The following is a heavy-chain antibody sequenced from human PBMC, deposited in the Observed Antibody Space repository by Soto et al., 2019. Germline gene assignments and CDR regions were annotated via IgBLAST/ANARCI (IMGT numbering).Heavy chain of an antibody. J-gene: IGHJ4*02. Sequence: PSETLSLTCTVSGGSFSGYYWSWLRQPPGKGLEWIGYINNIGNTNYNPSLRSRVTMSIDTSQEQFSLKFSSVTATDTAVYYCARHVNLPLAGTGVDSWGRGTLVTVS. CDR1: GGSFSGYY. CDR2: INNIGNT. D-gene: IGHD6-19*01. CDR3: ARHVNLPLAGTGVDS. V-gene: IGHV4-59*08.